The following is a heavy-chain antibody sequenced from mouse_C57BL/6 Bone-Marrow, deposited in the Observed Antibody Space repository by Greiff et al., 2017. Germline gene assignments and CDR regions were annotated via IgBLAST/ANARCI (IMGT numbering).Heavy chain of an antibody. CDR3: ARFYYDYDPFAY. J-gene: IGHJ3*01. CDR2: INPNNGGT. D-gene: IGHD2-4*01. Sequence: EVQRVESGPELVKPGASVKLSCTASGYTFTDYNMPWVHQTHGKSLEWIGYINPNNGGTSYNQKLKGKATLTVNKTASTDYMERRSLTSEDSAVYYCARFYYDYDPFAYWGQGTLVTVSA. V-gene: IGHV1-22*01. CDR1: GYTFTDYN.